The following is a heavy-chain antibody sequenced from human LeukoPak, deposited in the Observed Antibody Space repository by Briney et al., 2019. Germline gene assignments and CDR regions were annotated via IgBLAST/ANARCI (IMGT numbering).Heavy chain of an antibody. CDR1: GFTFSDYA. CDR2: ISGSGGST. CDR3: AKETGYSGYGFGDY. Sequence: PGGSLRLSCAASGFTFSDYAMSWVRQAPGKGLEWVSGISGSGGSTYYADSVKGRFTISRDNSKNTLYLEMNSVRPEDTAVYYCAKETGYSGYGFGDYWGQGTLVTVSS. V-gene: IGHV3-23*01. J-gene: IGHJ4*02. D-gene: IGHD5-12*01.